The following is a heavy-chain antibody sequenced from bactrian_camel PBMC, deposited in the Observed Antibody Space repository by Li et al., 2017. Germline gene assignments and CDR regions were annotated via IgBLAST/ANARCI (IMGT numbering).Heavy chain of an antibody. CDR1: RYTYSENC. V-gene: IGHV3S1*01. D-gene: IGHD5*01. Sequence: QVQLVESGGGSVQAGGSLRLSCVAERYTYSENCMAWFRQYPGKDREGLALIQTYDGRTMYGDSVQGRVTISQEDGKNTLVLHMDSLKPEDTAMYYCAATDFSSPHVCSFDTGFGYWGQGTQVTVS. J-gene: IGHJ6*01. CDR3: AATDFSSPHVCSFDTGFGY. CDR2: IQTYDGRT.